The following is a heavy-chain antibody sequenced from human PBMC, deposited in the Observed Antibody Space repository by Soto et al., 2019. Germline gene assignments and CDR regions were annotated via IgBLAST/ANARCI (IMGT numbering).Heavy chain of an antibody. V-gene: IGHV1-2*04. J-gene: IGHJ6*03. CDR1: GYTFTGYY. CDR2: INPNSGGT. CDR3: ARGLGITMVRGVKILDYYYMDV. Sequence: ASVKVSCKASGYTFTGYYMHWVRQAPGQGLEWMGWINPNSGGTNYAQKFQGWVTMTRDTSISTAYMELSRLRSDDTAVYYCARGLGITMVRGVKILDYYYMDVWGKGTTVTVSS. D-gene: IGHD3-10*01.